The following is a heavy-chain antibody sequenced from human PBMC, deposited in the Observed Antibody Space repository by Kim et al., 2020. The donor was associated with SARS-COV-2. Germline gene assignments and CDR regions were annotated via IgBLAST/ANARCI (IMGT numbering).Heavy chain of an antibody. Sequence: YNPSLKSRVTMSVDTSKNQFSLRLSSVTAADTAIYYCARHRGFSSGWLEFWGQGALVTVSS. V-gene: IGHV4-59*08. D-gene: IGHD6-19*01. J-gene: IGHJ5*01. CDR3: ARHRGFSSGWLEF.